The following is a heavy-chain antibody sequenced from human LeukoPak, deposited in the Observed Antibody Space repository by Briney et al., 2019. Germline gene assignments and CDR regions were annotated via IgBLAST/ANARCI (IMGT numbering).Heavy chain of an antibody. CDR2: ISYDGSNK. V-gene: IGHV3-30*03. Sequence: GGSLRLSCAASGFTFSSYGMHWVRQAPGKGLEWVAVISYDGSNKYYADSVKGRFTISRDNSKNLLFLRMTSLRAEDTAVYYCVRGGAFLEWLSPLDYWGRGTLVTVSS. J-gene: IGHJ4*02. CDR3: VRGGAFLEWLSPLDY. CDR1: GFTFSSYG. D-gene: IGHD3-3*02.